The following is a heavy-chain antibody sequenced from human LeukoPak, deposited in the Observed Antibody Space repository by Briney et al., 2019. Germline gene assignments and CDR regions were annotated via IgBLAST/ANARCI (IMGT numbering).Heavy chain of an antibody. CDR2: INPSGGST. CDR3: ARVAGLEYSSSRNHNYYYYYMDV. Sequence: ASVKVSCKASGYTFTSYYIHWVRQAPGQGLEWMGIINPSGGSTSYAQKFQGRVTMTRDMSTSTVYMELSSLRSEDTAVYYCARVAGLEYSSSRNHNYYYYYMDVWGKGTTVTVSS. V-gene: IGHV1-46*01. J-gene: IGHJ6*03. D-gene: IGHD6-6*01. CDR1: GYTFTSYY.